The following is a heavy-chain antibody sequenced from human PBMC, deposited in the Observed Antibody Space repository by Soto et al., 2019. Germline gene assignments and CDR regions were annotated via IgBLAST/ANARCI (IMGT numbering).Heavy chain of an antibody. CDR2: IYESGST. V-gene: IGHV4-31*03. CDR3: ARGPDSAHWYLDL. J-gene: IGHJ2*01. CDR1: GGSISSGGYY. Sequence: QVQLQESGPGLVKPSQTLSLTCTVSGGSISSGGYYWSWIRQHPGKGMEWIGYIYESGSTYYNPSLKSRVTISVDTSKNQFSLKLSSMTAADTAVYYCARGPDSAHWYLDLWGRGTLVTVSS. D-gene: IGHD3-3*01.